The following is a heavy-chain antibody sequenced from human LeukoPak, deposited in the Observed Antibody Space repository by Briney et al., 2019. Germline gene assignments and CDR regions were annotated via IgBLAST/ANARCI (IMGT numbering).Heavy chain of an antibody. Sequence: GGSLRLSWAASEXTFISYAMQWVRQAPGKGLEWVSDITVSGGTTYYTDSVKGRFTISRDNSKNTLYLQMNSLRAEDSAVYYCAKYLTARGPPYALDVWGQGTTVTVSS. J-gene: IGHJ6*02. CDR2: ITVSGGTT. CDR3: AKYLTARGPPYALDV. CDR1: EXTFISYA. V-gene: IGHV3-23*01. D-gene: IGHD1-14*01.